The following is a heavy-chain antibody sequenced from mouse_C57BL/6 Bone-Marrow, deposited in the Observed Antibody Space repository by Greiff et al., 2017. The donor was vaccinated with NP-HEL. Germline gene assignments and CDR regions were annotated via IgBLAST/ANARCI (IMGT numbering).Heavy chain of an antibody. CDR2: ISSGGSYT. J-gene: IGHJ4*01. Sequence: EVQLVESGGDLVKPGGSLKLSCAASGFTFSSYGMSWVRQTPDKRLEWVATISSGGSYTYYPDSVKGRFTISRDNAKNTLYLQMSSLKSEDTAMYYCARGKVDAMDYWGQGTSVTVSS. CDR3: ARGKVDAMDY. V-gene: IGHV5-6*01. D-gene: IGHD1-3*01. CDR1: GFTFSSYG.